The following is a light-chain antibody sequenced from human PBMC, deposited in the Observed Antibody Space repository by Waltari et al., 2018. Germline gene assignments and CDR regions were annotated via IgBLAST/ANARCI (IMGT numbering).Light chain of an antibody. J-gene: IGLJ2*01. Sequence: QSAVTQPLTASVSPGHSVTISCTGTSCDLGGPHFITWYQQHPGKVPKLVILEFSKRPSGVPDRFSGSKSGDTASLTVSGLQAEDEADYYCTSYAGSNILVFGGGTKLTVL. V-gene: IGLV2-8*01. CDR2: EFS. CDR3: TSYAGSNILV. CDR1: SCDLGGPHF.